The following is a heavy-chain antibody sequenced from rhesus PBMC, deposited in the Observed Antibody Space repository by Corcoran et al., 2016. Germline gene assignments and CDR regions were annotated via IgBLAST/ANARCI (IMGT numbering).Heavy chain of an antibody. CDR3: AKDRGGYSF. Sequence: EVQLEESGGGLVQPGGSLRLSCTGFGLTSSSYSRYWVGQAPGKGLEWVSAINTGGGSTWYTDSVKGRFTSSKENAKNTLYLQMGSLRAEDTAVYYCAKDRGGYSFWGQGVLVTVSS. CDR2: INTGGGST. V-gene: IGHV3-8*01. J-gene: IGHJ4*01. D-gene: IGHD5-24*01. CDR1: GLTSSSYS.